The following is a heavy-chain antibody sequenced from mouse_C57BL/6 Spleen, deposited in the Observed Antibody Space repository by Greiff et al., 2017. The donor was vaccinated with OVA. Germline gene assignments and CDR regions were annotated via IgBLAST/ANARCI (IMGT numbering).Heavy chain of an antibody. CDR2: IDPSDSYT. V-gene: IGHV1-50*01. CDR3: ARSLYYSIDY. Sequence: VQLQQPGAELVKPGASVKLSCKASGYTFTSYWMQWVKQRPGQGLEWIGEIDPSDSYTNYNQKFKGKSTLTVDKSSSTAYMQLSSLTSEDSAVYYCARSLYYSIDYWGQGTTLTVSS. D-gene: IGHD2-5*01. CDR1: GYTFTSYW. J-gene: IGHJ2*01.